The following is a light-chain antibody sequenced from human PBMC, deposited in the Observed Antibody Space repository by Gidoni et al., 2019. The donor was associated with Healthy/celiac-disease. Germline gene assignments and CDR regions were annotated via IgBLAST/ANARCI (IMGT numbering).Light chain of an antibody. J-gene: IGLJ3*02. CDR3: NSRDSSGTHRWV. CDR2: SKN. CDR1: SPRSYS. Sequence: SSELSQDTAGSVALGQRGRITCQGKSPRSYSARWYPQKTGQAPVLVIYSKNNRRSGITARSSGSSSGTTSALTITGAQAEDEADYYCNSRDSSGTHRWVFGGGTKLTVL. V-gene: IGLV3-19*01.